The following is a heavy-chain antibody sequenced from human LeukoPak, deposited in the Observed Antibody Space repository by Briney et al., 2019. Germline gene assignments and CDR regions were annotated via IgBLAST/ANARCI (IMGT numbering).Heavy chain of an antibody. Sequence: GGSLRLSCTASGFTFGDYAMSWFRQAPGKGLEWVGFIRSKAYGGTTEYAASVKGRFTTSRDDYKSIAYLQMNSLKTEDTAVYYCTSPLGYCCCCSCYPAFDIWGPRTMVTVSS. CDR3: TSPLGYCCCCSCYPAFDI. D-gene: IGHD2-15*01. V-gene: IGHV3-49*03. J-gene: IGHJ3*02. CDR2: IRSKAYGGTT. CDR1: GFTFGDYA.